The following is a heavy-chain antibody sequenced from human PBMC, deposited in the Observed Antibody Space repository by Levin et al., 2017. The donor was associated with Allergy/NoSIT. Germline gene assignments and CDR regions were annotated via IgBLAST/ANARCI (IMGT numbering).Heavy chain of an antibody. CDR2: ISYDGSNK. V-gene: IGHV3-30-3*01. J-gene: IGHJ4*02. D-gene: IGHD3-10*01. CDR3: ARDRSRYFDY. Sequence: GGSLRLSCAASGFTFSSYAMHWVRQAPGKGLEWVAVISYDGSNKYYADSVKGRFTISRDNSKNTLYLQMNSLRAEDTAVYYCARDRSRYFDYWGQGTLVTVSS. CDR1: GFTFSSYA.